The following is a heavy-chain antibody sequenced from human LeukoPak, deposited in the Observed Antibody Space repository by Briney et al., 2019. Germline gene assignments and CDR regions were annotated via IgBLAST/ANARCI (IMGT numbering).Heavy chain of an antibody. D-gene: IGHD2-21*01. Sequence: GGSLRLSCAASGFTFSSYEMNWVRQAPGKGLEWASYISSSGSTIYYADSVKGRFTISRDNAKNSLYLQMNGLRAEDTAVYYCARESYSARFDYWGQGTLVTVSS. CDR2: ISSSGSTI. J-gene: IGHJ4*02. CDR1: GFTFSSYE. CDR3: ARESYSARFDY. V-gene: IGHV3-48*03.